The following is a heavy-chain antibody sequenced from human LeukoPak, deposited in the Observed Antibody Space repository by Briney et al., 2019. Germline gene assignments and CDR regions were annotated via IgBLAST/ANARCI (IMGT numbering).Heavy chain of an antibody. J-gene: IGHJ4*02. CDR2: INHSGST. CDR3: ARGLNDSWTGENY. V-gene: IGHV4-34*01. D-gene: IGHD3-3*01. Sequence: KASETLSLTCAVYGGSFSGYYWSWIRQPPGKGLEWIGEINHSGSTNYNPSLKSRVTISVDTSKNQFSLKLSSVTAADTAVYYCARGLNDSWTGENYWGQGTLVTVSS. CDR1: GGSFSGYY.